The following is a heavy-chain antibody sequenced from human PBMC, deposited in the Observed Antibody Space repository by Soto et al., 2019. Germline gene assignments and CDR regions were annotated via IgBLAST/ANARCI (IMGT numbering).Heavy chain of an antibody. Sequence: QMQLLQSGPEVKKLGTSVKVSCKASGFPFTSSAMPWVRQARGQRLEWMGWIVVVSGNTNYAQKFQERVTITRDMSTRTADMEPSSLRSEDTAGYYCAAETPAAIGYYIESWGKGTTVTVSS. D-gene: IGHD2-2*01. CDR2: IVVVSGNT. V-gene: IGHV1-58*02. J-gene: IGHJ6*03. CDR3: AAETPAAIGYYIES. CDR1: GFPFTSSA.